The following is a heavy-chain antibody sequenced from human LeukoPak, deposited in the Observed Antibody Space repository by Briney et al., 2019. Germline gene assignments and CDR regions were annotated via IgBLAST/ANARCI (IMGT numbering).Heavy chain of an antibody. CDR2: IWYDGSNK. CDR3: SRDYGSGIDC. J-gene: IGHJ4*02. CDR1: GLTFSSYG. Sequence: GGSLRLSCTASGLTFSSYGMHWVRPAPGKGLEWVALIWYDGSNKYYADSVKGRFTLSRDNSKDTLYLQMNSLRAEDTAVYYCSRDYGSGIDCWGQGTLVSVSS. V-gene: IGHV3-30*02. D-gene: IGHD3-10*01.